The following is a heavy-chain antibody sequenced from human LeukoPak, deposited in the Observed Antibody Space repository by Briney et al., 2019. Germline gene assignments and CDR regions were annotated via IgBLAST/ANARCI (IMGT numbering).Heavy chain of an antibody. J-gene: IGHJ4*02. V-gene: IGHV3-33*08. CDR1: GFTFSSYG. Sequence: GGSLRLSCAASGFTFSSYGMHWVRQAPGKGLEWVAVIWYDGSNKYYADSVKGRFTVSRDNSKNTLYLQMNSLRAEDTAVYYCATAVASSSGWYADYWGQGTLVTVS. D-gene: IGHD6-19*01. CDR3: ATAVASSSGWYADY. CDR2: IWYDGSNK.